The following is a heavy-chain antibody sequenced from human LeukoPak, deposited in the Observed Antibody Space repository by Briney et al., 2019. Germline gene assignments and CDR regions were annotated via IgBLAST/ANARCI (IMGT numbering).Heavy chain of an antibody. CDR3: ARGKGRSWFSLDY. Sequence: LAGGSLRLSCTTSGFAFDDYAMSWVRQAPGEGLEWVGFIRGKPYGGATEQAPSVKGRFSISRDDSKSIAYLHMDSLKTEDTGVYFCARGKGRSWFSLDYWGQGTLVTVSS. D-gene: IGHD6-13*01. CDR1: GFAFDDYA. V-gene: IGHV3-49*04. J-gene: IGHJ4*02. CDR2: IRGKPYGGAT.